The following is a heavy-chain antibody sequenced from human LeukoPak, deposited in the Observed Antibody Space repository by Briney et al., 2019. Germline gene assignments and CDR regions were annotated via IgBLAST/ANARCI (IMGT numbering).Heavy chain of an antibody. CDR3: AKMRGYFDL. Sequence: PGGSLRLSCAASGFTFTSQGMAWVRQAPGKGLEWVSAITGSADKTFYADSVKGRFTISRDNSKNTLYLQMNSLSAEDTAVYYCAKMRGYFDLWGRGTLVTVSS. J-gene: IGHJ2*01. V-gene: IGHV3-23*01. CDR2: ITGSADKT. CDR1: GFTFTSQG.